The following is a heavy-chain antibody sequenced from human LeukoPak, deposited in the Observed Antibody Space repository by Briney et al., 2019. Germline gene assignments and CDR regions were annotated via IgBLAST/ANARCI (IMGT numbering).Heavy chain of an antibody. CDR2: INPNSGDT. Sequence: VASVKVSCKASGYTFTGYYMHWVRQAPGQGLEWMGWINPNSGDTKYAQDFQGRVTMTRDTSISTAYMELSSLRSDDTAVYYCARDQTPVVVVAATEYDYWGQGTLVTVSS. D-gene: IGHD2-15*01. J-gene: IGHJ4*02. V-gene: IGHV1-2*02. CDR3: ARDQTPVVVVAATEYDY. CDR1: GYTFTGYY.